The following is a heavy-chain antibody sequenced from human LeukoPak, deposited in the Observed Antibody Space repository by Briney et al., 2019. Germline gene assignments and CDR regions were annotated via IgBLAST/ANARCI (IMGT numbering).Heavy chain of an antibody. J-gene: IGHJ4*02. D-gene: IGHD2-15*01. V-gene: IGHV4-31*03. CDR2: IYYSGST. CDR3: ARAPVYCSGGSCYAFDY. Sequence: SETLSLTCTVSGGSISSGGYYWSWIRQHPGKCLEWIGYIYYSGSTYYNPSLKSRVTISVDTSKNQFSLKLSSVTAADTAVYYCARAPVYCSGGSCYAFDYWGQGTLVTVSS. CDR1: GGSISSGGYY.